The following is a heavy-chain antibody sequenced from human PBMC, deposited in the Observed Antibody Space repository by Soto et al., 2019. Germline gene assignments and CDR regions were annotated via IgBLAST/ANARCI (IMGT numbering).Heavy chain of an antibody. CDR3: ARSREYYDSSGLY. J-gene: IGHJ4*02. CDR2: INPSGGTT. CDR1: GYTLTSYY. D-gene: IGHD3-22*01. Sequence: ASVKVSCKASGYTLTSYYMHWVRQAPRQGLEWMGIINPSGGTTSYAQKFQGRVTMTRDTSTSTVYMELSSLRSEDTAVYYCARSREYYDSSGLYWGQGTLVTVSS. V-gene: IGHV1-46*01.